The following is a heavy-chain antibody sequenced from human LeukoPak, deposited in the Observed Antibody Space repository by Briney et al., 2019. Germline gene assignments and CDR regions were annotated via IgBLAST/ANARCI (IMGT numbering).Heavy chain of an antibody. CDR3: ARDRGYCSGGSCYSIDWFDP. V-gene: IGHV4-59*01. J-gene: IGHJ5*02. D-gene: IGHD2-15*01. Sequence: SETLSLTCSVSGGSISSYYWNWIRQPPGKGLEWIGYIYYSGTSNYNPSLKGRVTISVDTSKNQFSLKLSSVTAADTAVYYCARDRGYCSGGSCYSIDWFDPWGQGTLVTVSS. CDR2: IYYSGTS. CDR1: GGSISSYY.